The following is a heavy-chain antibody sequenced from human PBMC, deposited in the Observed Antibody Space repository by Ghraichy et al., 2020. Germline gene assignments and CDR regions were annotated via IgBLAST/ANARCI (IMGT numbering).Heavy chain of an antibody. V-gene: IGHV4-28*01. CDR2: SYYSGST. J-gene: IGHJ3*02. CDR1: GYSISSSNW. Sequence: SETLSLTCAVSGYSISSSNWWGWIRQPPGKGLEWIGYSYYSGSTYYNPSLKSRVTMSVDTSKNQFSLKLSSVTAVDTAVYYCVRSGGSYVEAFDIWGQGTMVTVSS. CDR3: VRSGGSYVEAFDI. D-gene: IGHD1-26*01.